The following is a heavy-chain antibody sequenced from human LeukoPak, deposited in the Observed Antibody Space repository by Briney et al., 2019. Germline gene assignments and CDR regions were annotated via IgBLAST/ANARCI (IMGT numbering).Heavy chain of an antibody. CDR3: ARRRGNRLTRSYFDY. CDR1: GGSFSGYY. Sequence: ASETLSLTCAVYGGSFSGYYWSWIRQPPGKGLEWIGEINHSGSTNYNPSLKSRVTISVDTSKNQFSLKLSSVTAADTAVHCCARRRGNRLTRSYFDYWGQGTLVTVSS. CDR2: INHSGST. J-gene: IGHJ4*02. V-gene: IGHV4-34*01.